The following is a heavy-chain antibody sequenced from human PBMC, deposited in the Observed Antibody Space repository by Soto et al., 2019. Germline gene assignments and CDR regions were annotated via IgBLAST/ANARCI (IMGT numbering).Heavy chain of an antibody. V-gene: IGHV2-5*02. CDR2: IYWDDDK. J-gene: IGHJ4*02. CDR3: AHRGNMNGNWDHGYFDY. Sequence: SGPTLVNPTQTLALICTFSGFALTTRPVGVGXXXXXXXXALEWLAVIYWDDDKRYNPSLKNRLTITKDTSKNQVVLLMADMDPVDTATYFCAHRGNMNGNWDHGYFDYWGQGALVTAPQ. D-gene: IGHD7-27*01. CDR1: GFALTTRPVG.